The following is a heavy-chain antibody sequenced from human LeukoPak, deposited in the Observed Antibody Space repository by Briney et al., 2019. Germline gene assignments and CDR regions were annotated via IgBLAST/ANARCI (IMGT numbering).Heavy chain of an antibody. CDR1: GGSFSGYY. CDR3: AKGRKYYFDY. Sequence: SETLSLTCAVYGGSFSGYYWSWIRQPPGKGLEWIGEINHSGSTNYNPSLKSRVTISVDTSKNQFSLKLSSVTAADTAVYYCAKGRKYYFDYWGQGTLVTVSS. CDR2: INHSGST. J-gene: IGHJ4*02. V-gene: IGHV4-34*01.